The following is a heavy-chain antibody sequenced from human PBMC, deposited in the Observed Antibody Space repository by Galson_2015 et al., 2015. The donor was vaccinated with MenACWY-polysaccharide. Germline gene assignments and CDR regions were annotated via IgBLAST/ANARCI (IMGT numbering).Heavy chain of an antibody. CDR2: INTGSGNT. CDR3: ARDYAALSVVVLPGFYFDP. CDR1: GYSFTKYV. D-gene: IGHD2-2*01. J-gene: IGHJ5*02. V-gene: IGHV1-3*04. Sequence: SVKVSCKASGYSFTKYVMYWLRQAPGQGLEYMGWINTGSGNTKVSQKFQDRVTITGDTSTNSVFLELSSLKSEDTAVYYCARDYAALSVVVLPGFYFDPWGQGTLVTVSS.